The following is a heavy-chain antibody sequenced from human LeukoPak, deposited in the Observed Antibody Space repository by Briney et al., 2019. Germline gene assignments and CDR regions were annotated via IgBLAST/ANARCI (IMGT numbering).Heavy chain of an antibody. Sequence: SETLSLTCTVSGGSNSSYYWSWIRQPAGKGLEWLGRIYTTGSSNYNPSLKSRVTMSVDTSKNQFSLKLSSVTAADTAVYYCAGSITMIGTLDPWGQGTLVTVSS. D-gene: IGHD3-22*01. CDR3: AGSITMIGTLDP. J-gene: IGHJ5*02. CDR2: IYTTGSS. V-gene: IGHV4-4*07. CDR1: GGSNSSYY.